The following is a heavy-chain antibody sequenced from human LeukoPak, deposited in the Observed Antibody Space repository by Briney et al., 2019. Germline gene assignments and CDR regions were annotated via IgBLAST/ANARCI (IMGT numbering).Heavy chain of an antibody. Sequence: WGSLRLSCAASGFTFSSYEMNWVRQAPGQGLEWVSHSSSSGSTRYYADSVKGRFIISRDNAKNSLYLQMNSLRAEDTAVYYCARVFPSLGFGELHYYFDYWGQGTLVTVSS. V-gene: IGHV3-48*03. CDR3: ARVFPSLGFGELHYYFDY. J-gene: IGHJ4*02. CDR1: GFTFSSYE. D-gene: IGHD3-10*01. CDR2: SSSSGSTR.